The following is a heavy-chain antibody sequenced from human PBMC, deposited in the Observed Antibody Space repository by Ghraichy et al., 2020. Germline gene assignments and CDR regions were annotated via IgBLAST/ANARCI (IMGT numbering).Heavy chain of an antibody. CDR3: ARGGSGPEWLVFRY. D-gene: IGHD6-19*01. V-gene: IGHV4-59*01. J-gene: IGHJ4*02. CDR1: GGSFNTYY. CDR2: IYYSGST. Sequence: SETLSLTCTVSGGSFNTYYWSWIRQPPGKGLEWIGYIYYSGSTNYNPSLESRVTISVDTSKNQFSLKLSSVTAADTAVYYCARGGSGPEWLVFRYWGQGTLVPVSS.